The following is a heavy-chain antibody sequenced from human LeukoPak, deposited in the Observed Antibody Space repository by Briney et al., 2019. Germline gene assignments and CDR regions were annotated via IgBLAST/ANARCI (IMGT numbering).Heavy chain of an antibody. V-gene: IGHV1-46*02. CDR1: GYMFNSFS. J-gene: IGHJ4*02. CDR3: AREGLQQLALF. D-gene: IGHD3-16*01. Sequence: ASVKVSCKTSGYMFNSFSMHWVRQAPGQGPEWMGIINPSRGGTTYAQRFQGRVTMTTDTSTRTMYMELSSLTSEDTAVYYCAREGLQQLALFWGQGTLVAVSS. CDR2: INPSRGGT.